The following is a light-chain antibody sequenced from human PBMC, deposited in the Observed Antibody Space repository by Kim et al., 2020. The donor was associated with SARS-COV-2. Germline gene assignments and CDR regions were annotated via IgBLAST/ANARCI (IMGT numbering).Light chain of an antibody. CDR1: QGISSY. CDR3: QQYYSYPRT. Sequence: ASTGDRVTITCRASQGISSYLAWYQQKPGKAPKLLIYAASTLQSGGPSRFSGSGSGTDFTLTISCLQSEDFATYYCQQYYSYPRTFGQGTKVDIK. V-gene: IGKV1-8*01. J-gene: IGKJ1*01. CDR2: AAS.